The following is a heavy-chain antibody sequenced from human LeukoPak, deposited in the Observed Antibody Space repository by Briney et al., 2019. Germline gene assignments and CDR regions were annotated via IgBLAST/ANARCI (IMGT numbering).Heavy chain of an antibody. J-gene: IGHJ3*02. CDR1: GYTFTSNY. Sequence: ASVKVSCKAFGYTFTSNYMHWVRQAPGQGPEWMGVISPSGGSTTYAQKFQGRVTLTRDMSTSTDYLELSSLRSEDTAVYYCARVVDYYDSSGWRSNPGIGGCYDIWGQGTMVTVSS. V-gene: IGHV1-46*01. CDR3: ARVVDYYDSSGWRSNPGIGGCYDI. D-gene: IGHD3-22*01. CDR2: ISPSGGST.